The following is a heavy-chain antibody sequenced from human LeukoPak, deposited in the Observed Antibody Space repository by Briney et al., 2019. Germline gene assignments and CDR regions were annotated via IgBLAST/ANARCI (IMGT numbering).Heavy chain of an antibody. CDR2: IYTSGST. CDR3: ATTYYDILTGYARKTIFDY. CDR1: GGSISSGSYY. J-gene: IGHJ4*02. V-gene: IGHV4-61*02. Sequence: NPSQTLSLTCTVSGGSISSGSYYWSWIRQPAGKGLEWIGRIYTSGSTNYNPSLKSRVTISVDTSKNQFSLKLSSVTAADTAVYYCATTYYDILTGYARKTIFDYWGQGTLVTVPS. D-gene: IGHD3-9*01.